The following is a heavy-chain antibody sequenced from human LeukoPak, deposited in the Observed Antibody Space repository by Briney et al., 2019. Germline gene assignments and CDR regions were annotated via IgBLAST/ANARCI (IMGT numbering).Heavy chain of an antibody. CDR1: GFTVSSNY. D-gene: IGHD6-19*01. CDR3: ARESLQPYSNIGSGWYHN. Sequence: GGSLRLSRVASGFTVSSNYMSWVRQAPGKGLEWVSVIYSGGSTYYADSVKGRFTISRDNSKNTLYLQMNSLRAEDTAVYYCARESLQPYSNIGSGWYHNWGQGTLVTVSS. J-gene: IGHJ4*02. V-gene: IGHV3-66*01. CDR2: IYSGGST.